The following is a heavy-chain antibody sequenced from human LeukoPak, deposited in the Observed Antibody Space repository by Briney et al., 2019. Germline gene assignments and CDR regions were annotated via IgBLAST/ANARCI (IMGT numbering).Heavy chain of an antibody. CDR3: AKDGLGCVNVCYSDS. CDR1: GFPFSTYA. J-gene: IGHJ4*02. D-gene: IGHD2-21*02. CDR2: ITSSGGNT. V-gene: IGHV3-23*01. Sequence: PGGSLRLSCAASGFPFSTYAMSWVRQAPGKRLEWVSTITSSGGNTFYADSEKGRFTISRDNSESTLFLQMNSLRVEDTAVYYCAKDGLGCVNVCYSDSWGQGTLVTVSS.